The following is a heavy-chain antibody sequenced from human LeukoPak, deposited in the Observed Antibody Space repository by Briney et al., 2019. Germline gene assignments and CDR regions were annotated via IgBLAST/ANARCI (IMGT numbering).Heavy chain of an antibody. D-gene: IGHD7-27*01. V-gene: IGHV3-30*18. Sequence: GGSLRLSCAASGFTFSSYGMHWVRQAPGKGLEWVAVLSYDGSNKYYADSVKGRFTISRDNSKNTLYLQMNSLRAEDTAVYYCAKDANWGFEYWGQGTLVTVSS. CDR2: LSYDGSNK. CDR3: AKDANWGFEY. J-gene: IGHJ4*02. CDR1: GFTFSSYG.